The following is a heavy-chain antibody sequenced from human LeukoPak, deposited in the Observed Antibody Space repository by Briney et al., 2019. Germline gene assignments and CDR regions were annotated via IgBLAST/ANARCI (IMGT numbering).Heavy chain of an antibody. CDR3: ARNEHYDSWSGYLGYFDY. CDR1: GGSISSGSYY. V-gene: IGHV4-61*02. Sequence: SETLSLTCTVSGGSISSGSYYWSWIRQSAGKGLEWIGRIYTSGSTDYNPSLQSRVTISVDASKNQFSLRLSSVTAADTAVYYCARNEHYDSWSGYLGYFDYWGQGTLVTVSS. J-gene: IGHJ4*02. CDR2: IYTSGST. D-gene: IGHD3-3*01.